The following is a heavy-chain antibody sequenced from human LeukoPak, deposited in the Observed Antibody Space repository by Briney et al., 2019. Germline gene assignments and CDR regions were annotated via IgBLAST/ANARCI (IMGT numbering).Heavy chain of an antibody. V-gene: IGHV3-23*01. CDR3: AKDPSPRGYSYGYFDY. Sequence: GGSLRLSCAASRFTFISYAMRWVRQAPGKGLEWVSAISGSGGSTYYADSVKGRFTISRDNSKNTLYLQMNSLRAEDTAVYYCAKDPSPRGYSYGYFDYWGQGTLVTVSS. J-gene: IGHJ4*02. D-gene: IGHD5-18*01. CDR1: RFTFISYA. CDR2: ISGSGGST.